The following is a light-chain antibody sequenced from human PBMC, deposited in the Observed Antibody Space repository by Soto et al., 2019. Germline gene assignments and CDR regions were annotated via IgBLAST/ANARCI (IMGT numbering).Light chain of an antibody. CDR3: QSYDSSLSVV. CDR2: GNS. J-gene: IGLJ2*01. Sequence: QSVLTQPPSVSGAPGQRVTISCTGSSSIIGAGYDVHWYQQLPGTAPKLLIYGNSNRPSGVPDRFSGSKSGTSASLPITGLQAEYEADYYCQSYDSSLSVVFGGGTKLTVL. CDR1: SSIIGAGYD. V-gene: IGLV1-40*01.